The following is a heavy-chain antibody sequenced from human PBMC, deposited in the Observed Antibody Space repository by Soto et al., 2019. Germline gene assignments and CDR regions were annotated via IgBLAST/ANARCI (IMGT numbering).Heavy chain of an antibody. Sequence: EVQLEETGGDLIQPGGSLRLSCAASGFSVTASNMNWVRQAPGKGLEWVSVIFGADETYYADSVRGRFTISRDNSKNTVYLQMDSLRTEDTALYYCARGGFDWGQGTLVTVSS. CDR2: IFGADET. CDR1: GFSVTASN. CDR3: ARGGFD. D-gene: IGHD3-16*01. V-gene: IGHV3-53*02. J-gene: IGHJ4*02.